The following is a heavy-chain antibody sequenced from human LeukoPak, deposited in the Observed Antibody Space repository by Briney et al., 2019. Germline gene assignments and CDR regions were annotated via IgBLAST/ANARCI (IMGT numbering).Heavy chain of an antibody. CDR3: AKDIQLST. J-gene: IGHJ3*01. CDR2: ISSSGNNA. D-gene: IGHD5-24*01. Sequence: GGSLRLSCAVSGFTFRDAAMTWVRQAPGKGPEWVSLISSSGNNAYYADSVKGRFTISRDNSKNTLSLQMNSLRAEDTAIYYCAKDIQLSTWGLGTMVTVSS. V-gene: IGHV3-23*01. CDR1: GFTFRDAA.